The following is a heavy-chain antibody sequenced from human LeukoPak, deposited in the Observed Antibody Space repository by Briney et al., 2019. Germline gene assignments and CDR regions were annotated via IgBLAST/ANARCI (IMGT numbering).Heavy chain of an antibody. CDR1: GFTFGSYW. D-gene: IGHD3-22*01. CDR2: ISPDGGGA. V-gene: IGHV3-74*01. CDR3: ARSYAPDHDSNGSGY. Sequence: PGGSLRLSCAASGFTFGSYWMHWVRQAPGKGLVWLSRISPDGGGASYADPVKGRLTSSRDNAKNTLYLQMNSLRAEDTAVYYCARSYAPDHDSNGSGYWGQGTLVTVSS. J-gene: IGHJ4*02.